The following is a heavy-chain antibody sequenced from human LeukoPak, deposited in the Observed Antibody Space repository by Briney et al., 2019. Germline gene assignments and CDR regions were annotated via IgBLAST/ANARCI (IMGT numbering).Heavy chain of an antibody. CDR2: IYYSGST. D-gene: IGHD5-18*01. V-gene: IGHV4-61*01. CDR3: ARFVDTGAFDI. Sequence: PSQTLSLTCTVSGGSISSGSYYWSWIRQPPGKGLEWIGYIYYSGSTNYNPSLKSRVTISVDTSKNQFSLKLSSVTAADTAVYYCARFVDTGAFDIWGQGTMVTVSS. J-gene: IGHJ3*02. CDR1: GGSISSGSYY.